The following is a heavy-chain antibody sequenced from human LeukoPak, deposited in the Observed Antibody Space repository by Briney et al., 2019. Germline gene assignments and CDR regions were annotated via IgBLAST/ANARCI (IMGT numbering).Heavy chain of an antibody. CDR2: IYYSGST. J-gene: IGHJ5*02. CDR3: ARTQSIAVAGNWFDP. D-gene: IGHD6-19*01. V-gene: IGHV4-39*07. CDR1: GGSISTSSYY. Sequence: SETLSLTCTVSGGSISTSSYYWGWIRQPPGKGLECIGNIYYSGSTYYNPSLKSRVTISVDTSKNQFSLKLSSVTAADTAVYYCARTQSIAVAGNWFDPWGQGTLVTVSS.